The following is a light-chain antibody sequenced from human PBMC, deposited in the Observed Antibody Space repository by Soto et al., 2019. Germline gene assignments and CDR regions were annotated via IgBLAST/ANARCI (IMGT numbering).Light chain of an antibody. Sequence: EIVLTQSPGTLSLSPGERATLSCRASQSVCSNCLAWFQQKPGQAPRLLIFDTSSRATGTPDRFSGSGSGTDFTLTTSRLEPEDSAVYYCQKYGSSPKWKFGQGPKVDI. V-gene: IGKV3-20*01. CDR3: QKYGSSPKWK. CDR2: DTS. J-gene: IGKJ1*01. CDR1: QSVCSNC.